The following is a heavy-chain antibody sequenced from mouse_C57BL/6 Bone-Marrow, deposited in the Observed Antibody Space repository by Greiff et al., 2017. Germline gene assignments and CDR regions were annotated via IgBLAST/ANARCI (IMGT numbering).Heavy chain of an antibody. CDR3: TRGSGYYSWFAY. Sequence: EVQGVESGEGLVKPGGSLKLSCAASGFTFSSYAMSWVRQTPEKRLEWVAYISSGGDYIYYADTVKGRFTISRDNARNTLYLQMSSLKSEDTAMYYCTRGSGYYSWFAYWGQGTLVTVSA. V-gene: IGHV5-9-1*02. CDR1: GFTFSSYA. CDR2: ISSGGDYI. J-gene: IGHJ3*01. D-gene: IGHD2-3*01.